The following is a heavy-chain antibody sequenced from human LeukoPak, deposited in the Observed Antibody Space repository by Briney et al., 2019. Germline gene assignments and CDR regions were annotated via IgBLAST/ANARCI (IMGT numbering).Heavy chain of an antibody. D-gene: IGHD3-16*01. J-gene: IGHJ6*02. CDR3: ARDRILGAEYYGMDV. CDR1: GGSFSGYY. Sequence: SETLSLTCAVYGGSFSGYYWSWIRQPPGKGLEWIGEINHSGSTNYNPSLKSRVTISVDTSKNQFSLKLSSVTAADTAVYYCARDRILGAEYYGMDVWGQGTTVTVSS. CDR2: INHSGST. V-gene: IGHV4-34*01.